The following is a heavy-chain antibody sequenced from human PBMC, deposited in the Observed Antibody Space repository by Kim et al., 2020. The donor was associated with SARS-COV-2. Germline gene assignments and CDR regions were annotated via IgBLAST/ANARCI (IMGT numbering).Heavy chain of an antibody. CDR1: GGSFSGYY. D-gene: IGHD3-22*01. CDR2: INHSGST. J-gene: IGHJ5*02. CDR3: ARTSVITMIVP. Sequence: SETLSLTCAVYGGSFSGYYWSWIRQPPGKGLEWIGEINHSGSTNYNPSLKSRVTISVDTSKNQFSLKLSSVTAADTAVYYCARTSVITMIVPWGQGTLVT. V-gene: IGHV4-34*01.